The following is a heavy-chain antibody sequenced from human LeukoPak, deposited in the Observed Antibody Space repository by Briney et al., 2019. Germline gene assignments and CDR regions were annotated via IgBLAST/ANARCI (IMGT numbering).Heavy chain of an antibody. J-gene: IGHJ4*02. Sequence: ASVKVSCKASGDTFSSYPISWVRQAPGQGLEWMGGIIPIFGTANYAQKFQGRVTITTDESTSTAYMELSSLRSEDTAVYYCARDIAGTNDYWGQGTLVTVSS. D-gene: IGHD6-13*01. V-gene: IGHV1-69*05. CDR3: ARDIAGTNDY. CDR2: IIPIFGTA. CDR1: GDTFSSYP.